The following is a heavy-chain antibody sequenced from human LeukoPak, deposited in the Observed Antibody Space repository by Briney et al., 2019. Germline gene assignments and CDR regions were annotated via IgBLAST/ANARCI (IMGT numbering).Heavy chain of an antibody. D-gene: IGHD6-19*01. CDR1: GGTFSSYA. CDR3: ARYYSGWYYFDY. CDR2: IIPIFGAA. V-gene: IGHV1-69*13. J-gene: IGHJ4*02. Sequence: ASVKVSCKASGGTFSSYAVSWVRQAPGQGLEWMGGIIPIFGAANYAQKFQGRVTITADESTSTAYMELSSLRSEDTAVYYCARYYSGWYYFDYWGQGTLVTVSS.